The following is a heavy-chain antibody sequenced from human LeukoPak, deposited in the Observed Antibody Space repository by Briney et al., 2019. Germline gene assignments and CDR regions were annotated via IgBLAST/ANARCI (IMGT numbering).Heavy chain of an antibody. CDR2: ISGSGGST. D-gene: IGHD4-23*01. Sequence: GGSLRLSCAASGFTFSSYTMTWVRQAPGKGLEWVSSISGSGGSTYFAASVKDRFTISRDNSKNTVSLQMNSLRAEDTAVYYCAKDDYGGNGPNWGQGTLVTVSA. CDR3: AKDDYGGNGPN. CDR1: GFTFSSYT. J-gene: IGHJ4*02. V-gene: IGHV3-23*01.